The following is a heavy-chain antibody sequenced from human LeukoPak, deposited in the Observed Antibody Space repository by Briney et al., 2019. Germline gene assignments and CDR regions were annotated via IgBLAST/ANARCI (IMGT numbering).Heavy chain of an antibody. CDR2: IYTYNGNA. V-gene: IGHV1-18*01. Sequence: GASVKVSCKASGYTFSAYGISWVRQAPGQGLERMGWIYTYNGNANYAEHLQGRVTLTSDSSTTTVYMELRNLTSDDTAVYYCARDSSPVAGVGLFWGQGTLVTVSS. CDR3: ARDSSPVAGVGLF. CDR1: GYTFSAYG. D-gene: IGHD6-19*01. J-gene: IGHJ4*02.